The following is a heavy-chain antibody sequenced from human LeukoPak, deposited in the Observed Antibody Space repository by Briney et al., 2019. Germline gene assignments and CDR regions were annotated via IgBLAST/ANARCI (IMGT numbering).Heavy chain of an antibody. Sequence: SETLSLTCTVSGGSISSGGYYWSWIRQPPGKGLEWIGEINHSGSTNYNPSLKSRVTISVDTSKNQFSLKLSSVTAADTAVYYCARDGVVTAGRIWGQGTMVTVSS. CDR1: GGSISSGGYY. CDR2: INHSGST. J-gene: IGHJ3*02. D-gene: IGHD2-21*02. V-gene: IGHV4-39*07. CDR3: ARDGVVTAGRI.